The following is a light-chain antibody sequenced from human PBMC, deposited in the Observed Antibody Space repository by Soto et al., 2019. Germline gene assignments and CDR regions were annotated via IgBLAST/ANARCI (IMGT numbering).Light chain of an antibody. CDR1: QSVSSSY. V-gene: IGKV3-20*01. Sequence: EIGLTQSPGTLSLSPGERATLSCRASQSVSSSYLAWYQQKPGQAPRLLIFGASSRATRIPDRYSSSGSGTDVTLTISRREPEDFAVYYCQQYGSSFFGGGTKVEIK. CDR2: GAS. CDR3: QQYGSSF. J-gene: IGKJ4*01.